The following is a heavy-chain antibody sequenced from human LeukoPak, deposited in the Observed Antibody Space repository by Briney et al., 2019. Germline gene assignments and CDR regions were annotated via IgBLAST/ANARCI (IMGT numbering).Heavy chain of an antibody. CDR2: ISSSSSYI. Sequence: GGSLGLSCAASGFTFSSYSMNWVRQAPGKGLEWVSSISSSSSYIYYADSVKGRFTISRDNAKNSLYLQMNSLRAEDTAVYCCARAAVAGPFDYWGRGTLVTVSS. V-gene: IGHV3-21*01. D-gene: IGHD6-19*01. CDR3: ARAAVAGPFDY. CDR1: GFTFSSYS. J-gene: IGHJ4*02.